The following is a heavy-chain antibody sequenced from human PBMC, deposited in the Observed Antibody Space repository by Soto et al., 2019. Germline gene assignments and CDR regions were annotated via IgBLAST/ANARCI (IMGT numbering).Heavy chain of an antibody. Sequence: GASVKVSCKASGYPFTSYYLDWVRQAPGQGPEWMGRINVSDGSTRYAQNFQGRVTMTRDTSTTTVYMELSPLRSDDTAVYYCAREAAVAGTAFDHWGQGTLVTVSS. CDR3: AREAAVAGTAFDH. J-gene: IGHJ5*02. CDR1: GYPFTSYY. V-gene: IGHV1-46*01. CDR2: INVSDGST. D-gene: IGHD6-19*01.